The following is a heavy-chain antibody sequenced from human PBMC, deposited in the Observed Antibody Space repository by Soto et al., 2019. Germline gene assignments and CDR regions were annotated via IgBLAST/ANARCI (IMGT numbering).Heavy chain of an antibody. D-gene: IGHD1-1*01. CDR3: VKGYWKGDV. Sequence: EVPLLESGGGSVQPGGSLRLSCAASGFTFSTYAMNWVRQAPGNGLEWVSAISGSGGSIHYADSVKGRFTISRDNSKNTLYLQMNSLRDEDTAVYHCVKGYWKGDVWGQGTTVTVSS. CDR2: ISGSGGSI. V-gene: IGHV3-23*01. J-gene: IGHJ6*02. CDR1: GFTFSTYA.